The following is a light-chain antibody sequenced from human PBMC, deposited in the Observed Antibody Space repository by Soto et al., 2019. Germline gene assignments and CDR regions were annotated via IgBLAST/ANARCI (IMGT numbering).Light chain of an antibody. CDR1: QTGSNSY. CDR2: GVS. CDR3: QHYVYPQWT. V-gene: IGKV3-20*01. Sequence: IVLTQSPGTLSLSPGERATLSCRASQTGSNSYLAWYQQKSGQAPRLLIYGVSTRATGIPDRFSGSGSGTEFALTISRLEPEDFAVYICQHYVYPQWTFGPGTKVGIK. J-gene: IGKJ1*01.